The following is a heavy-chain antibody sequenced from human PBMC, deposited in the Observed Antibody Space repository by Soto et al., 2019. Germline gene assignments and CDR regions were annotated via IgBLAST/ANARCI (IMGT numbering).Heavy chain of an antibody. V-gene: IGHV1-18*01. CDR3: ARDHSYMGATNFAY. J-gene: IGHJ4*02. CDR1: GYTFTSYG. Sequence: GASVKVSCKASGYTFTSYGISWVRQAPGQGLEWMGWISAYNGNTNYAQKLQGRVTMTTDTSTSTAYMELRSLRSDDTAVYYCARDHSYMGATNFAYWGQGTLVTVSS. D-gene: IGHD1-26*01. CDR2: ISAYNGNT.